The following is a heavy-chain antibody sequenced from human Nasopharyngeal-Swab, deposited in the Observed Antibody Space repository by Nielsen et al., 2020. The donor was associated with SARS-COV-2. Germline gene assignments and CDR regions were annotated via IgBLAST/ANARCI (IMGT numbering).Heavy chain of an antibody. J-gene: IGHJ4*02. V-gene: IGHV4-30-4*07. CDR3: ARGGITGE. Sequence: SETLSLTCAVSGGSISSGGYSWSWIRQPPGKGLEWIGYIYYSGSTYYNPSLKSRVTISVDTSKNQFSLKLSSVAAADTAVYYCARGGITGEWGQGTLVTVSS. CDR2: IYYSGST. D-gene: IGHD7-27*01. CDR1: GGSISSGGYS.